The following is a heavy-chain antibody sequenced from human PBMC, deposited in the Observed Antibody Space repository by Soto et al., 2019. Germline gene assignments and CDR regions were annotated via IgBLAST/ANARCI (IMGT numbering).Heavy chain of an antibody. CDR2: IKNDPKSYIT. V-gene: IGHV3-72*01. CDR1: GFSLSDHF. CDR3: TTGLSNGYYNFDY. D-gene: IGHD3-22*01. J-gene: IGHJ4*02. Sequence: GGSLRLSCVASGFSLSDHFMDWVRQAPGKGLEWVGRIKNDPKSYITDYAESVKGRFTISRDDSKNSLFLQMNSLTTEDTAVYYCTTGLSNGYYNFDYWGQGTPVTVSS.